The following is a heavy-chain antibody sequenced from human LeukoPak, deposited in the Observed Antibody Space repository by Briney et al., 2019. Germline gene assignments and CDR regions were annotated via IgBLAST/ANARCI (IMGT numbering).Heavy chain of an antibody. D-gene: IGHD3-22*01. CDR3: ARSKYYYDSSGYYSPAFDI. CDR2: IIPIFGTA. V-gene: IGHV1-69*13. CDR1: GGTFSSYA. Sequence: SVNVSCKASGGTFSSYAISWVRQAPGQGLEWMGGIIPIFGTANYAQKFQGRVTITAGESTSTAYMELSSLRSEDTAVYYCARSKYYYDSSGYYSPAFDIWGQGTMVTVSS. J-gene: IGHJ3*02.